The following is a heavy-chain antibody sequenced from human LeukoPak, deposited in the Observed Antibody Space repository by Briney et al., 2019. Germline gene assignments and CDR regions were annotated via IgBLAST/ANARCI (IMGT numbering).Heavy chain of an antibody. Sequence: ASVKVSCKASGYTFTSYGISWVRQAPGQGLEWMGWISAYNGNTNYAQKLQGRVTMTTDTSTSTAYMELRSLRSDDTAVYYCARGLYSYQKRSYSSSSYFDYWGQGTLVTVSS. CDR3: ARGLYSYQKRSYSSSSYFDY. V-gene: IGHV1-18*01. CDR2: ISAYNGNT. J-gene: IGHJ4*02. D-gene: IGHD6-6*01. CDR1: GYTFTSYG.